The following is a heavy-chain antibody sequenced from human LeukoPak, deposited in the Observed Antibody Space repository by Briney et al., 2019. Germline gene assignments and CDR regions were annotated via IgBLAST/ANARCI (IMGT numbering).Heavy chain of an antibody. J-gene: IGHJ4*02. CDR2: ISGSGGST. V-gene: IGHV3-23*01. D-gene: IGHD6-19*01. CDR1: GFTFSSYA. CDR3: AKVFSLAVAGHFDY. Sequence: PGGSLRLSCAASGFTFSSYAMSWVRQAPGKGLEWVSAISGSGGSTYYADSVKGRFTISRDNSKNTLYLQMSSLRAEDTAVYYCAKVFSLAVAGHFDYWGQGTLVTVSS.